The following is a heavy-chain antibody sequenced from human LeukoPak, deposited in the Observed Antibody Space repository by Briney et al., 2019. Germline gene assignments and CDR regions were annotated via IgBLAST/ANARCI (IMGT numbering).Heavy chain of an antibody. CDR1: GGSISSGDYY. J-gene: IGHJ4*02. Sequence: SETLSLTCTVSGGSISSGDYYWSWIRQPPGKGLEWIGYIYYSGSTYYNPSLKSRVTISVDTSKNQFFLKLSSVTAADTAVYYCARGELLSFDYWGQGTLVTVSS. D-gene: IGHD2/OR15-2a*01. CDR2: IYYSGST. CDR3: ARGELLSFDY. V-gene: IGHV4-30-4*01.